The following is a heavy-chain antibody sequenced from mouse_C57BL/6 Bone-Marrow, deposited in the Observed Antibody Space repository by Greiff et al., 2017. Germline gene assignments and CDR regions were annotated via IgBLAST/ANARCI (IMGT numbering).Heavy chain of an antibody. Sequence: QVHVKQPGAELVMPGASVKLSCKASGYTFTSYWMHWVKQRPGQGLEWIGEIDPSDSYTNYNPKFKGKSPLTVDKSSSPAYMQLSSLTSEDSAVYYCAREVSSPWFAYWGQGTLVTVSA. CDR2: IDPSDSYT. D-gene: IGHD1-1*01. CDR3: AREVSSPWFAY. J-gene: IGHJ3*01. CDR1: GYTFTSYW. V-gene: IGHV1-69*01.